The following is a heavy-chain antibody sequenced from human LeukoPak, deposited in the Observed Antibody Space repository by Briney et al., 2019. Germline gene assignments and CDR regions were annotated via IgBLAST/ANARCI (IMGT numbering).Heavy chain of an antibody. CDR3: TRFLYYYDSSSYHDYFDY. CDR2: ISYDGSNE. Sequence: GGSLRLSCAASGFTFSSYVVHWVRQAPGKGLEWVAIISYDGSNEYYADSVKGRFTISRDNSKNTLYLQMNSLRAEDTAVYYCTRFLYYYDSSSYHDYFDYWGQGTLVTVSS. V-gene: IGHV3-30*04. D-gene: IGHD3-22*01. CDR1: GFTFSSYV. J-gene: IGHJ4*02.